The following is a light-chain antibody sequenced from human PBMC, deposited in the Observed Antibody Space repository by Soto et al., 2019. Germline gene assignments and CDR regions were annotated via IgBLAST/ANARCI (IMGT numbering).Light chain of an antibody. CDR1: QDIGNC. CDR2: GAS. Sequence: DIQMTQSPSSVSASVGDRVTITCRASQDIGNCLAWYQQTPGKAPKLLIHGASALYRGVASRFSGGGTGTDLTLTIISLQPEDFATYYCQQTRAFHRTFGQGTKVDVK. J-gene: IGKJ2*01. CDR3: QQTRAFHRT. V-gene: IGKV1-12*01.